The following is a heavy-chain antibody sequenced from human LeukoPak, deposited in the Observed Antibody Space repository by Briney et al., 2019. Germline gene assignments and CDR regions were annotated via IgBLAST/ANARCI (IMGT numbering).Heavy chain of an antibody. CDR3: ARDSWGMDV. CDR1: GFTFSSYG. CDR2: IWYDGSNK. J-gene: IGHJ6*02. V-gene: IGHV3-33*01. Sequence: QTGGSLRLSCAAAGFTFSSYGMHWVRQAPGKGLEWVAVIWYDGSNKYYADSVKGRFTISRDNSKNTLYLQMNSLRAEDTAVYYCARDSWGMDVWGQGTTVTVSS.